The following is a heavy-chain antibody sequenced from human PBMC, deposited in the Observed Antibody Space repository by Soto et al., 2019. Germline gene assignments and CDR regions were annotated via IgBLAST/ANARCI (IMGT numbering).Heavy chain of an antibody. CDR2: INAGYGNT. V-gene: IGHV1-3*01. CDR3: ARDTGDGTFDF. CDR1: GYTFSSYA. Sequence: KVSCKASGYTFSSYAMHWVRQAPGQRLEWMGWINAGYGNTKSSQKFQDRVTISRDTSASTAYMELTSLRSEDTAVYYCARDTGDGTFDFWGQGTLVTVSS. J-gene: IGHJ4*02. D-gene: IGHD7-27*01.